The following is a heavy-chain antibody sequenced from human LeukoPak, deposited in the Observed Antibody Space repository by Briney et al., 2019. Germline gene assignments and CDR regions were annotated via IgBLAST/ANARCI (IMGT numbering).Heavy chain of an antibody. CDR1: GYTFTGYY. CDR2: INPNSGGT. J-gene: IGHJ4*02. Sequence: GASVKVSCKASGYTFTGYYMYWVRQAPGQGLEWMGWINPNSGGTNYAQKFQGRVTMTRDTSISTAYMELSRLRSDDTAVYYCARPATVTDYYFDYWGQGTLVTVSS. D-gene: IGHD4-17*01. V-gene: IGHV1-2*02. CDR3: ARPATVTDYYFDY.